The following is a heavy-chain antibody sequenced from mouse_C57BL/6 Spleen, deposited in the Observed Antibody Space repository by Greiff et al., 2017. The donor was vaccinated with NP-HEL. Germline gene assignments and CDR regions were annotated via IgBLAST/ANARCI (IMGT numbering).Heavy chain of an antibody. CDR1: GYTFTKYT. CDR2: FYPGSGSI. Sequence: VQLQESGAELVKPGASVKLSCKASGYTFTKYTIHWVKQRSGRGLEWIGWFYPGSGSIKYNEKFKDKATLTADKSSSTVYMELSRLTSEDSAVYFCARHEDRRYGNYGYYFDYWGQGTTLTVSS. D-gene: IGHD2-10*02. V-gene: IGHV1-62-2*01. CDR3: ARHEDRRYGNYGYYFDY. J-gene: IGHJ2*01.